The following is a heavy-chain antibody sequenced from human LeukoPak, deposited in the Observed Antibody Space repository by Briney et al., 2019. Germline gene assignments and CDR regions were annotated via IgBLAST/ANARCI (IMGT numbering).Heavy chain of an antibody. V-gene: IGHV1-46*01. D-gene: IGHD3-22*01. CDR2: INPSGGST. CDR1: GYTFTSYG. Sequence: ASVKVSCKASGYTFTSYGISWVRQAPGQGLEWMGIINPSGGSTSYAQKFQGRVTMTRDTSTSTVYMELSSLRSEDTAVYYCARGASRITMIVVVTTPDYFDYWGQGTLVTVSS. J-gene: IGHJ4*02. CDR3: ARGASRITMIVVVTTPDYFDY.